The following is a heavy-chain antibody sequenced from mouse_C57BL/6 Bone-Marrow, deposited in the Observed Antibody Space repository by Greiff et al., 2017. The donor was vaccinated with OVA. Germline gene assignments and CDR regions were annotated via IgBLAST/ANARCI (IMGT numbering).Heavy chain of an antibody. Sequence: QVQLQQPGAELVRPGTSVKLSCKASGYTFTSYWMHWVKQRPGQGLEWIGVIDPSDSYTNYNQKFKGKATLTLDTSSSTAYMQLSSLTSEDSAVYYCARPYSYYAMDYWGQGTSVTVSS. V-gene: IGHV1-59*01. J-gene: IGHJ4*01. CDR2: IDPSDSYT. D-gene: IGHD2-10*01. CDR1: GYTFTSYW. CDR3: ARPYSYYAMDY.